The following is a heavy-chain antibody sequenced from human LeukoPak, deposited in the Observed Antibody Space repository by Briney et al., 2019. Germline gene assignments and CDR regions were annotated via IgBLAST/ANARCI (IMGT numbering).Heavy chain of an antibody. CDR2: IGTRSSDM. CDR1: GFSFSSCS. D-gene: IGHD5-12*01. J-gene: IGHJ6*02. V-gene: IGHV3-21*01. CDR3: ARGKATIVYYYHYGMDV. Sequence: GGSLRLSCGASGFSFSSCSMNWVRQAPGKGLEWVSSIGTRSSDMFHADSVKGRFTISRDDAKNSLFLEMNSLRAEDTAVYYCARGKATIVYYYHYGMDVWGQGTTVTVSS.